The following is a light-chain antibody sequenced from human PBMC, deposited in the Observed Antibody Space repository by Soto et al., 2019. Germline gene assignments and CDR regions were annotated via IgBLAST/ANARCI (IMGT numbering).Light chain of an antibody. CDR2: DDN. CDR1: SSNIGGNS. V-gene: IGLV1-51*01. Sequence: SVLTQPPSVSAAPGQKVTISCSGSSSNIGGNSVSWYQQLPGTAPILLIYDDNKRPSGIPDRFSGSKSGTSATLGITGFQTGDEADYYCGSWDSSLSAYVFGTGTKVTVL. J-gene: IGLJ1*01. CDR3: GSWDSSLSAYV.